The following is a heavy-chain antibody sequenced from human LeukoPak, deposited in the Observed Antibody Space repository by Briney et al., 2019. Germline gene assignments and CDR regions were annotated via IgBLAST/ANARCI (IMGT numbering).Heavy chain of an antibody. Sequence: PGGSLRLSCAASGFTFSRYAMNWVRQAPGNGLEWVSSVSTTSSSSYIHYADSMKGRFTISRDNAKSSLYRQMNSLRAEDTAVYYCARVMAGYSYMDVWGKGTTVTVSS. J-gene: IGHJ6*03. CDR2: VSTTSSSSYI. D-gene: IGHD3-10*01. CDR1: GFTFSRYA. V-gene: IGHV3-21*01. CDR3: ARVMAGYSYMDV.